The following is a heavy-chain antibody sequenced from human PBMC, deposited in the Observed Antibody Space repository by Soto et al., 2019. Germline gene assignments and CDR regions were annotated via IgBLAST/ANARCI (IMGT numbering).Heavy chain of an antibody. V-gene: IGHV4-39*01. Sequence: PSECMSLTCAISGGSVRSCSYYWGWIRQPPGKGLEWIGSIYYSGSTYYNPSLKSRVTISVDTSKNQFSLKLSSVTAADTAVYYCARVRFLEWSTLYYYYIDVWAKGTTVSVSS. CDR2: IYYSGST. D-gene: IGHD3-3*01. J-gene: IGHJ6*03. CDR1: GGSVRSCSYY. CDR3: ARVRFLEWSTLYYYYIDV.